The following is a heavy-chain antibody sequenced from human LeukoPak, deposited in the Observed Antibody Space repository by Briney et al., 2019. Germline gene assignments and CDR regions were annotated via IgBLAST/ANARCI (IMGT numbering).Heavy chain of an antibody. D-gene: IGHD2-2*01. Sequence: PGGSPRLSCAASGFTFSSYWVSWVRQAPGKGLEWVANIKQDGSEKYYVDSVKGRFTISRDNAKNSLYLQMYSLRAEDTAVYYCASRYCSSTSCYGLINYWGQGTLVTVSS. CDR3: ASRYCSSTSCYGLINY. CDR1: GFTFSSYW. J-gene: IGHJ4*02. V-gene: IGHV3-7*01. CDR2: IKQDGSEK.